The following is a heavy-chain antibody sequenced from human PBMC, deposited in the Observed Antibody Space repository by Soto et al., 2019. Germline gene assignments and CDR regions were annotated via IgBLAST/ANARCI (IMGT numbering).Heavy chain of an antibody. Sequence: QVQLVQSGAEVKKPGSSVKVSCKASGGTFSSYAISWVRQAPGQGLEWMGGIIPIFGTANYAQKFQGRDTITADESTSTDYMELSSLRAEDTAGYYCARANKPYRYNWNFVLGYWGQGTLVTVSS. D-gene: IGHD1-7*01. CDR2: IIPIFGTA. V-gene: IGHV1-69*01. CDR3: ARANKPYRYNWNFVLGY. CDR1: GGTFSSYA. J-gene: IGHJ4*02.